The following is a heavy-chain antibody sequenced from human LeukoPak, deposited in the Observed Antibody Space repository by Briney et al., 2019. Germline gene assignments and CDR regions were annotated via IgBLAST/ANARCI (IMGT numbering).Heavy chain of an antibody. CDR2: ISYDGSNK. Sequence: GGSLRLSCAASGFTFSSYAMHWVRQAPGKGLEWVAVISYDGSNKYYADSVKGRFTISRDNSKNTLYLQMNSLRAEDTAAYYCARDPHYGYSNYFDYWGQGTLVTVSS. V-gene: IGHV3-30-3*01. CDR3: ARDPHYGYSNYFDY. D-gene: IGHD5-18*01. J-gene: IGHJ4*02. CDR1: GFTFSSYA.